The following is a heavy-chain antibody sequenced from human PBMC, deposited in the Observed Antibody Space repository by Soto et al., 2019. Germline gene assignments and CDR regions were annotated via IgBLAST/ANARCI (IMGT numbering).Heavy chain of an antibody. CDR1: GFTFTNYL. CDR2: IDRGGDDT. CDR3: AKYTYSRSLYF. J-gene: IGHJ4*02. V-gene: IGHV3-23*05. Sequence: EVQLLESGGDLVQPGGSLRLSCAASGFTFTNYLMTWVRQAPGKGLEWVSAIDRGGDDTYYADSVKGRFTISRDNSKNTLYLQMNGLRAEDTALYYCAKYTYSRSLYFWGQGTLVTVSS. D-gene: IGHD2-2*01.